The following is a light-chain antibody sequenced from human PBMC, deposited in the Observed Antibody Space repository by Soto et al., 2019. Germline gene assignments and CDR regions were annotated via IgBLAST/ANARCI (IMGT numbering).Light chain of an antibody. J-gene: IGLJ1*01. CDR3: SSYTSSSPLGV. Sequence: QSALTQPASVSGSPGQSITISCTGTSSDVGGYNYVSWYQQHPGKAPKLMIYDVSNRPSGVSNRFSGSKSGNTASLTLSGLQAEDDADYFCSSYTSSSPLGVFAAGPKLTV. CDR1: SSDVGGYNY. V-gene: IGLV2-14*01. CDR2: DVS.